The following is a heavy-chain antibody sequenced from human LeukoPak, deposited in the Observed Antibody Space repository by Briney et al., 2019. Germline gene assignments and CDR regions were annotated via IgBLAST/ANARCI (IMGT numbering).Heavy chain of an antibody. Sequence: SETLSLTCAVYGGSFSGYCWSWIRQPPGKGLEWIGEINHSGSTNYNPSLKSRVTISVDTSKNQFSLKLSSVTAADTAVYYCARVMSDSSYDAFDIWGQGTMVTVSS. CDR2: INHSGST. V-gene: IGHV4-34*01. J-gene: IGHJ3*02. CDR1: GGSFSGYC. CDR3: ARVMSDSSYDAFDI. D-gene: IGHD3-22*01.